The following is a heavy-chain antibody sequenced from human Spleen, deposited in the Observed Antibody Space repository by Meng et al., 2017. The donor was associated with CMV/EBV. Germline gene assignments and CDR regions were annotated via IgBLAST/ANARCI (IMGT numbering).Heavy chain of an antibody. Sequence: GGSLRLSCTASGLTFGDYAMSWVRQAQGKGLEWVSYISSSGSTIYYADSVKGRFTISRDNAKNSLYLQMNTLRAEDTAVYYCARGVPYYDILTGSIGGLDYWGQGTLVTVSS. J-gene: IGHJ4*02. CDR2: ISSSGSTI. V-gene: IGHV3-48*03. CDR1: GLTFGDYA. D-gene: IGHD3-9*01. CDR3: ARGVPYYDILTGSIGGLDY.